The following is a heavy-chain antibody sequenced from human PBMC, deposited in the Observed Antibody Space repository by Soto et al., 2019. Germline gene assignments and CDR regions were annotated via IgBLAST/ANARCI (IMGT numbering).Heavy chain of an antibody. D-gene: IGHD3-3*01. CDR3: ARDPPRSGYYAADAFDI. Sequence: QVQLVQSGAEVKKPGASVKVSCKASGYTFTSYGISWVRQAPGQGLEWMGWISAYKGNTNYAQKLQGRVTMTTDTSTSTADMERRSLRSDDTAVYYCARDPPRSGYYAADAFDIWGQGTMVTVSS. J-gene: IGHJ3*02. CDR1: GYTFTSYG. V-gene: IGHV1-18*01. CDR2: ISAYKGNT.